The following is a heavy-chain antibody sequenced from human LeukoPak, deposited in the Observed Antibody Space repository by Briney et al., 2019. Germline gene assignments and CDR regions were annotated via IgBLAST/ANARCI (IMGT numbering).Heavy chain of an antibody. CDR2: INHSGST. J-gene: IGHJ6*03. D-gene: IGHD3-10*01. CDR3: ARVGDLFGAHRVRGLPPDYYYMDV. Sequence: SETLSLTCAVYGGSFSGYYWSWIRQPPGKGLEWIGEINHSGSTNYNPSLKSRVTISVDTSKNQFSLKLTSVTAADTAVYYCARVGDLFGAHRVRGLPPDYYYMDVWGKGTTVTVSS. V-gene: IGHV4-34*01. CDR1: GGSFSGYY.